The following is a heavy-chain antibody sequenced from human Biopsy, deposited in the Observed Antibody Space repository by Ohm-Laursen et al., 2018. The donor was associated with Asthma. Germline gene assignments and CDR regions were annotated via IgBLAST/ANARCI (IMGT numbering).Heavy chain of an antibody. CDR2: ISYDGSNK. V-gene: IGHV3-30*18. J-gene: IGHJ4*02. CDR3: AKVRSDWVITESFDY. Sequence: SLRLSCAAPGFTFSSYSMNWVRQAPGKGLEWVAVISYDGSNKYYADSVKGRFTISRDNAKNSVFLHMDSLRPEDTAFYYCAKVRSDWVITESFDYWGQGVLVTVSS. D-gene: IGHD3-22*01. CDR1: GFTFSSYS.